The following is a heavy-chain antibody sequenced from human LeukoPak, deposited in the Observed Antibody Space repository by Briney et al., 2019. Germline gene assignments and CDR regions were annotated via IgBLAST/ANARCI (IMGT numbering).Heavy chain of an antibody. CDR2: MNTDGSTT. J-gene: IGHJ4*02. Sequence: SGGSLRLSCAASGFTFSSYWKMWVRQAPGKGLVYVSHMNTDGSTTNYVDSVKGRFTISRDNAKNTLYLQMDSLRAEDTAVYYCGRDNTGSVDYWGQGTLVTVSS. CDR1: GFTFSSYW. V-gene: IGHV3-74*01. CDR3: GRDNTGSVDY. D-gene: IGHD3-10*01.